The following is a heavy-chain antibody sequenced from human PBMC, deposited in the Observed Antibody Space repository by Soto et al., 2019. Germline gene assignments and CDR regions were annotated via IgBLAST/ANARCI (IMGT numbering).Heavy chain of an antibody. CDR1: GFPFNTYA. Sequence: GGSLRLSCVASGFPFNTYAMTWFRQLPGMGLEWVSTTSIGGNTDFAESVRGRFSVSRDNSKNTLYLQMTNLRAEDAAIYFCAKDLRPGLVVPTKSGFDPWGQGTRVTVSS. V-gene: IGHV3-23*01. J-gene: IGHJ5*02. D-gene: IGHD3-10*01. CDR3: AKDLRPGLVVPTKSGFDP. CDR2: TSIGGNT.